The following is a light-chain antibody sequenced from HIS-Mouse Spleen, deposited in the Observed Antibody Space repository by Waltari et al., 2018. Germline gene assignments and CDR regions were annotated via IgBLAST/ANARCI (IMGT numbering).Light chain of an antibody. CDR1: SSDVGSYNL. V-gene: IGLV2-23*03. Sequence: QSALTQPASVSGSPGQSITISCTGTSSDVGSYNLVSCYQQHPGKAPKLMIYEGSKRPSGVSNRFSSSKSGNTASLTISGLQAEDEADYYCCSYAGSSTFVVVFGGGTKLTVL. CDR3: CSYAGSSTFVVV. J-gene: IGLJ2*01. CDR2: EGS.